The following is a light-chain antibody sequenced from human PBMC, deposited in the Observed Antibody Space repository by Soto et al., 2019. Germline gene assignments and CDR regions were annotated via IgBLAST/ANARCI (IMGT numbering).Light chain of an antibody. CDR3: QQSYSTPLT. V-gene: IGKV1-39*01. CDR1: QSISSY. J-gene: IGKJ4*01. CDR2: AAS. Sequence: DIQMTQSPSSLSASVGDRVTITCRASQSISSYLNWYQQKPGKAPKLLIYAASSLQSGVPSRFSGSGSGTDFTLTISSLQPEDFETYYCQQSYSTPLTVGGGTKVDI.